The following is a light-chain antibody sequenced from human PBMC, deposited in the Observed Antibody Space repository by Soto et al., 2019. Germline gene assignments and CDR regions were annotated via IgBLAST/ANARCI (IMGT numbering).Light chain of an antibody. CDR1: QSIAKS. J-gene: IGKJ4*01. Sequence: DIQMTQSPSSLSASVGDRVTITCRASQSIAKSLNWYQQKPGKAPKVLISAASTLQSGVPPRFSGSESGTDFTLTISSLQPEDSASYYCQQYYNSVLTFGGGTKVDIK. V-gene: IGKV1-39*01. CDR2: AAS. CDR3: QQYYNSVLT.